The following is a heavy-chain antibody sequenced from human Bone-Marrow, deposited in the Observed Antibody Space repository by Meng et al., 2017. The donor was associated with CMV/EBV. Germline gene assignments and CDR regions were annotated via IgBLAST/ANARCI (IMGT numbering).Heavy chain of an antibody. CDR2: INHSGST. CDR1: GGSFSGYY. D-gene: IGHD5-12*01. V-gene: IGHV4-34*01. CDR3: ARGRGYSGYDVG. J-gene: IGHJ4*02. Sequence: SETLSLTCAVYGGSFSGYYWSWIRQPPGKGLEWIGEINHSGSTNYNPSLKSRVTISVDTSKNQFSLKLSSVNAADTAVYYCARGRGYSGYDVGWGQGTLVTVSS.